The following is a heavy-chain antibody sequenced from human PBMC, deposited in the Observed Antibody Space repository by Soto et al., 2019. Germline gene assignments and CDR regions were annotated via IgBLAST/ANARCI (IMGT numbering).Heavy chain of an antibody. D-gene: IGHD6-13*01. CDR2: IIPIFGTA. J-gene: IGHJ6*02. V-gene: IGHV1-69*13. CDR1: GGTFSSYA. Sequence: SVNVSCKASGGTFSSYAISWVRQAPGQGLECMGGIIPIFGTANYAQKFQGRVTITADESTSTAYMELSSLRSEDTAVYYCARSLTHSSSWDYYYYYYGMDVWGQGTTVTVSS. CDR3: ARSLTHSSSWDYYYYYYGMDV.